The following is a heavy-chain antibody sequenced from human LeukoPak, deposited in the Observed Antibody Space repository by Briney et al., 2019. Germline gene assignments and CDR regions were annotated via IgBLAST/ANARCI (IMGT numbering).Heavy chain of an antibody. CDR3: AIGLWLGSHDAFDI. V-gene: IGHV4-34*01. CDR1: GGSFSGYY. CDR2: INHSGST. J-gene: IGHJ3*02. Sequence: SETLSLTCAVYGGSFSGYYCSWIRQPPGNGLELIGEINHSGSTNYNPSLKSRVTISVDTSKNQFSLKLSSVTAADTAVYYCAIGLWLGSHDAFDIWGQGTMVTVSS. D-gene: IGHD6-19*01.